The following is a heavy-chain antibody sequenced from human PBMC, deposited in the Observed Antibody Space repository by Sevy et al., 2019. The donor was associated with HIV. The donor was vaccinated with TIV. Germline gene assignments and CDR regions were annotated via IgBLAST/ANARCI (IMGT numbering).Heavy chain of an antibody. Sequence: GGSLRLSCAASGFTFSNYGMHWVRQAPGKGLEWVAVIWYDGSVQYYADSVKGRFTISRDNYKNTLYLLMNSLVAADTAVYYCAGGLRRGGQWLVQDGDRYFDVWGRGTLVTVSS. CDR2: IWYDGSVQ. CDR3: AGGLRRGGQWLVQDGDRYFDV. V-gene: IGHV3-33*01. D-gene: IGHD6-19*01. CDR1: GFTFSNYG. J-gene: IGHJ2*01.